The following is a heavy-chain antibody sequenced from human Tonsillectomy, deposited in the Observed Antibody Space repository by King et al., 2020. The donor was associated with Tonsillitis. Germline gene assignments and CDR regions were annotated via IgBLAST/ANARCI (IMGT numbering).Heavy chain of an antibody. CDR2: INHSGST. D-gene: IGHD3-22*01. CDR3: ARGSSDSSGYYYRRAGAFDI. J-gene: IGHJ3*02. Sequence: HVQLQQWGAGLLEPSETLSLTCAVYGGSFSGYYWSWIRQPPGKGLEWIGEINHSGSTNYNPSLKSRVTISVDTSKNQFSLKLSSVTAADTAVYYCARGSSDSSGYYYRRAGAFDIWGQGTMVTVSS. V-gene: IGHV4-34*01. CDR1: GGSFSGYY.